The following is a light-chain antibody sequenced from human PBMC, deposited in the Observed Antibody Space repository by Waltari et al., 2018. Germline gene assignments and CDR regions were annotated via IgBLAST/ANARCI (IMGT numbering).Light chain of an antibody. CDR3: QHYVRLPVA. Sequence: DIVLTQSPGTLSLSPGERATLSCRASQSVRRAFAWYQQRPGQPPRLLIYDASNRATGIPDRFSGSGSGTDFSLTISRLEPEDFAVYYCQHYVRLPVAFGQGTKVEIK. CDR1: QSVRRA. J-gene: IGKJ1*01. V-gene: IGKV3-20*01. CDR2: DAS.